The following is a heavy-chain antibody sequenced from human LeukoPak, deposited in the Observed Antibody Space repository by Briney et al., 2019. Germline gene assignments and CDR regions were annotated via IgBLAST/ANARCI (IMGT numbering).Heavy chain of an antibody. CDR2: INHSGST. J-gene: IGHJ4*02. CDR3: VRGWRIVRPFDY. CDR1: GGSFSGYY. Sequence: SETLSLTCAVCGGSFSGYYWSWIRQPPGKGLEWIGEINHSGSTNYNPSLKSRVTISVDTSKNQFSLKLSSVTAADMAVYYCVRGWRIVRPFDYWGQGTLVTVSS. V-gene: IGHV4-34*01. D-gene: IGHD2-8*01.